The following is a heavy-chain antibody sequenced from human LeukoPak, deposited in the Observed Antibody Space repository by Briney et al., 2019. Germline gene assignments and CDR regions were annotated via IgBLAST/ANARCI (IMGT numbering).Heavy chain of an antibody. CDR2: INPSGGST. D-gene: IGHD2-2*02. CDR1: GYTFTSYY. CDR3: ARVPATAIRGFDP. V-gene: IGHV1-46*01. Sequence: ASVKVSCKASGYTFTSYYMHWVRQAPGQGLEWMRIINPSGGSTSYAQKFQGRVTMTRDTSTSTVYMELSSLRSEDTAVYYCARVPATAIRGFDPWGQGTLVTVPS. J-gene: IGHJ5*02.